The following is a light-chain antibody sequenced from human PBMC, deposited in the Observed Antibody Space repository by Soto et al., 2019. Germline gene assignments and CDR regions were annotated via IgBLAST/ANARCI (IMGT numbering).Light chain of an antibody. CDR3: QQRSNLPPYT. Sequence: EIVFTQSPATLSLSPGERATLSCRASQSVSSYLAWYQQKPGQAPSLLIYDASNRATGIPARFSGSGSGTDFTLTISSLEPEDFAVYYCQQRSNLPPYTFGQGTKLEIK. CDR2: DAS. J-gene: IGKJ2*01. V-gene: IGKV3-11*01. CDR1: QSVSSY.